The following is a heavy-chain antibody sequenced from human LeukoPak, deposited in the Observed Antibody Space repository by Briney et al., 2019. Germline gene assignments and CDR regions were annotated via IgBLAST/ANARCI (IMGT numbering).Heavy chain of an antibody. CDR2: ISWNSGSI. J-gene: IGHJ3*02. CDR3: AKDRPKIVGARGVFDI. V-gene: IGHV3-9*01. Sequence: GRSLRLSWAASGFTFNDYAMHWVRQAPGKGLEWVSGISWNSGSIGYADSVKGRFTISRDNSKNTLYLQMNSLRAEDTAVYYCAKDRPKIVGARGVFDIWGQGTMVTVSS. CDR1: GFTFNDYA. D-gene: IGHD1-26*01.